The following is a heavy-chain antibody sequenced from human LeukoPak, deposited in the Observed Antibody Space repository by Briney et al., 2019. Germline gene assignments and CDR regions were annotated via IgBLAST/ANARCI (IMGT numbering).Heavy chain of an antibody. V-gene: IGHV4-39*01. J-gene: IGHJ4*02. D-gene: IGHD3-22*01. CDR2: MYYSGST. CDR1: GGSIRSSSYY. CDR3: ARTYYYDSSGYYSLFY. Sequence: PSETLSLTCTVSGGSIRSSSYYWGWIRQPPGKGLEWIGSMYYSGSTYYNPSLKSRVTISVDTSRNQFSLKLSSVTAAVTAVYYCARTYYYDSSGYYSLFYWGQGTLVTVSS.